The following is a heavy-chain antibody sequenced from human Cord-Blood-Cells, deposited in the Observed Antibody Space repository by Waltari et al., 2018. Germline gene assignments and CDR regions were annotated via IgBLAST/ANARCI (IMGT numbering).Heavy chain of an antibody. V-gene: IGHV4-61*01. CDR2: IYYSGST. J-gene: IGHJ5*02. CDR3: ARVDDNWFDP. Sequence: QVQLQESGPGLVKPSETLSLTCTVPGGSVSSGSYYCSWIRQPPGKGLEWIGYIYYSGSTNYNPSLKSRVTISVDTSKNQFSLKLSSVTAADTAVYYCARVDDNWFDPWGQGTLVTVSS. CDR1: GGSVSSGSYY.